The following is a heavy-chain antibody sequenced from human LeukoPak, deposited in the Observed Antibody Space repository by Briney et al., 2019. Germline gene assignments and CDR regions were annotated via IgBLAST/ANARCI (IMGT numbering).Heavy chain of an antibody. D-gene: IGHD6-6*01. CDR3: AKDLVLSSSPKGNGAFDI. CDR1: GFTFSSYA. CDR2: ISGSGGST. Sequence: GGSLRLSCAASGFTFSSYAMSWVRQAPGKGLEWVSAISGSGGSTYYADSVKGRFTISRDNSKNTLYLQMNSLRAEDTAVYYCAKDLVLSSSPKGNGAFDIWGQGTMVTVSS. J-gene: IGHJ3*02. V-gene: IGHV3-23*01.